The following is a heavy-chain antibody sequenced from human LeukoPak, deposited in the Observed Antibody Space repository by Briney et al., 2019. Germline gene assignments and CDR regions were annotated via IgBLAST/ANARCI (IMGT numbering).Heavy chain of an antibody. CDR3: ARRGHRGYCSGGSCYSGGFDY. CDR1: GGSISSSSYY. CDR2: IYYSGST. J-gene: IGHJ4*02. D-gene: IGHD2-15*01. Sequence: SETLSLTCTVSGGSISSSSYYWGWIRQPPGKGLEWIGSIYYSGSTYYNPSLKSRVTISVDTSKTQFSLKLSSVTAADTAVYYCARRGHRGYCSGGSCYSGGFDYWGQGTLVTVSS. V-gene: IGHV4-39*01.